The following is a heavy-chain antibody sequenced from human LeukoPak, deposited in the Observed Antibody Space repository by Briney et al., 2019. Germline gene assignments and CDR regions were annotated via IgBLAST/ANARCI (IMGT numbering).Heavy chain of an antibody. V-gene: IGHV4-39*07. J-gene: IGHJ5*02. CDR3: ARDRDDDPNSSWYRSGLNWFDP. D-gene: IGHD6-13*01. CDR2: IYYSGST. Sequence: AETLSLTCTVSGGSISSSSYYWGWIRQPPGKGLEWIGSIYYSGSTYYNPSLKSRVTISVDTSKNQFSLKLSSVTAADTAVYYCARDRDDDPNSSWYRSGLNWFDPWGQGTLVTVSS. CDR1: GGSISSSSYY.